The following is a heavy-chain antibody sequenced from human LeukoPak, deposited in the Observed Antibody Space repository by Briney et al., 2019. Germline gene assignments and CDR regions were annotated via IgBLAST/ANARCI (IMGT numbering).Heavy chain of an antibody. J-gene: IGHJ3*02. Sequence: GGSLRLSCAASGFTFSSYSMTWVRQAPGKGLEWVSSISSSSSYIYYADSVKGRFTISRDNAKNSLYLQMNSLRAEDTAVYYCARDMEVVVPAATHHAFDIWGQGTMVTVSS. CDR2: ISSSSSYI. V-gene: IGHV3-21*01. D-gene: IGHD2-2*01. CDR1: GFTFSSYS. CDR3: ARDMEVVVPAATHHAFDI.